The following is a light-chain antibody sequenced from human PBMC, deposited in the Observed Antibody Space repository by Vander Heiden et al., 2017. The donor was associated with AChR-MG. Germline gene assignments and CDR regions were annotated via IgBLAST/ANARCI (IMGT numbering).Light chain of an antibody. CDR1: SGHSSYA. CDR2: LNSDGSH. Sequence: QLVLTQSPSASASLGASVKFTCTLSSGHSSYAIAWHQQQPEKGPRYLMKLNSDGSHTKGDGIPDRFSGSSSGAERYLTISSLQSEDEADYYCQTWGTGIHWVFGGGTKLT. CDR3: QTWGTGIHWV. V-gene: IGLV4-69*01. J-gene: IGLJ3*02.